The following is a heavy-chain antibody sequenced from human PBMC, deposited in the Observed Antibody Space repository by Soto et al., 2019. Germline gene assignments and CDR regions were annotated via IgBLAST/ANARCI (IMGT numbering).Heavy chain of an antibody. D-gene: IGHD2-2*01. CDR1: GYSFTRYC. Sequence: PGESLKISFKVSGYSFTRYCIGWARQMPGKGLEWMGIIYPGDSDTRYSPSFQGQVTISADKSISTAYLQWSSLKASDTAMHYCARHEVVVVPAVTENYYYYYMDVWGKGTTVTVSS. V-gene: IGHV5-51*01. J-gene: IGHJ6*03. CDR2: IYPGDSDT. CDR3: ARHEVVVVPAVTENYYYYYMDV.